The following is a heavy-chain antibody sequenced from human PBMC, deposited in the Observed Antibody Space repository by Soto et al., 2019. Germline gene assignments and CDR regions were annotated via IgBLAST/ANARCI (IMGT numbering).Heavy chain of an antibody. Sequence: QVQLQESGPGLVKPSQTLSLTCTVSGGSISSGGYYWSWIRQHPGKGLEWIGYIYYSGSTYYNPSLKSRVTISVDTSKNQFSPKLSSVTAADTAVYYCARDSRQLTQGWFDPWGQGTLVTVSS. D-gene: IGHD6-13*01. CDR2: IYYSGST. CDR3: ARDSRQLTQGWFDP. V-gene: IGHV4-31*03. J-gene: IGHJ5*02. CDR1: GGSISSGGYY.